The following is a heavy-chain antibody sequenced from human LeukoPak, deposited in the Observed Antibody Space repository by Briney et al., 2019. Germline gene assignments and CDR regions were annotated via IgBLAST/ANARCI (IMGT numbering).Heavy chain of an antibody. J-gene: IGHJ6*04. CDR3: AKPNSNYDFWSGLSV. CDR1: RFTFNTYA. CDR2: IRYDGSNE. V-gene: IGHV3-30*02. Sequence: GGSLRLSCAASRFTFNTYAMHWVRQAPGKGLEWVAFIRYDGSNEYYADSVQGRFTISRDNSKNTLYLQMNSLRAGDTAMYYCAKPNSNYDFWSGLSVWGKGTTVTVSS. D-gene: IGHD3-3*01.